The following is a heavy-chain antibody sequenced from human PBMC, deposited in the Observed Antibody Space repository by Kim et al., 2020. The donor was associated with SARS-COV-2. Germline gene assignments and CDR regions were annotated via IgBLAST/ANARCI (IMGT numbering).Heavy chain of an antibody. D-gene: IGHD3-3*01. J-gene: IGHJ4*03. CDR1: GGSISSYY. CDR2: INYSGST. V-gene: IGHV4-59*08. CDR3: ARSYFDLRSGSWGYFDY. Sequence: SETLSLTCTVSGGSISSYYWSWIRQPPGKGLEWIAYINYSGSTNYSPSLKSRVTISIDTSKNQFSLKLSSVTAADTAMYYCARSYFDLRSGSWGYFDYWG.